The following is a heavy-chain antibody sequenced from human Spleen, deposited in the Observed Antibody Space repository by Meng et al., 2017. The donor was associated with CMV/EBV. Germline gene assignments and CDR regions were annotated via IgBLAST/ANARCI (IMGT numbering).Heavy chain of an antibody. CDR2: VSWDGDSI. CDR1: GFTFDSYS. V-gene: IGHV3-43*01. J-gene: IGHJ4*02. Sequence: GSLKISCVASGFTFDSYSMNWVRQAPGKGLEWVSFVSWDGDSIDYADSVRGQFTISRDNNKNSLYLQMNSLRSEDTAVYYCAKDFCSSTSCFFDHWGQGTLVTVSS. CDR3: AKDFCSSTSCFFDH. D-gene: IGHD2-2*01.